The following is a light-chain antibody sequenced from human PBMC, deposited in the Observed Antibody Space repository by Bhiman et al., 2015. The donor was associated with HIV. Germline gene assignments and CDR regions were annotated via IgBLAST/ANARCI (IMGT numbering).Light chain of an antibody. Sequence: QSALTQPASVSGSPGESITISCTGTNSDVGGYDYVSWYQHHPGKAPKLMIFDVSNRLSGVSDRFSGSKSGNTASLIISGLQAEDEADYYCSSYAHSYTSLFGGGTKVTVL. CDR2: DVS. CDR1: NSDVGGYDY. J-gene: IGLJ1*01. CDR3: SSYAHSYTSL. V-gene: IGLV2-14*03.